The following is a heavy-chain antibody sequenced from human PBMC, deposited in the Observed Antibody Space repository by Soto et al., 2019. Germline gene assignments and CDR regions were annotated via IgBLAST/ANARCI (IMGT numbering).Heavy chain of an antibody. D-gene: IGHD5-18*01. J-gene: IGHJ6*02. V-gene: IGHV1-3*01. CDR1: GYTFTGYA. CDR2: INAGNGNT. CDR3: ARLLTRGYSYGLDYYGMDV. Sequence: ASVKVSCKASGYTFTGYAMHWVRQAPGQRLEWMGWINAGNGNTKYSQKFQGRVTITRDTSASTAYMELSSLRSEDTAVYYCARLLTRGYSYGLDYYGMDVWGQGTTVTVSS.